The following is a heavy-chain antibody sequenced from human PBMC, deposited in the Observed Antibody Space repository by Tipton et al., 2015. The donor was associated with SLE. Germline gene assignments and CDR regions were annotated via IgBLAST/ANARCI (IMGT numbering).Heavy chain of an antibody. CDR1: GFTFSRYS. J-gene: IGHJ3*02. Sequence: SLRLSCVASGFTFSRYSMDWVRQSSWKGLEWVSSISSSSSTIYYADSVKGRFTISRDNAKNSLYLQLNSLSAEDTAVYYCVKGLLRCNAFAIWGQWTMVTVSS. CDR3: VKGLLRCNAFAI. V-gene: IGHV3-48*01. CDR2: ISSSSSTI. D-gene: IGHD2-21*01.